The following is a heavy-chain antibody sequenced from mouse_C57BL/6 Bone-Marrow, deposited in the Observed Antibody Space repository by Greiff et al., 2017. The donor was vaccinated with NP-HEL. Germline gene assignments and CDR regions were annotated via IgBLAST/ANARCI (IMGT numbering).Heavy chain of an antibody. CDR2: IYPRSGNT. D-gene: IGHD1-1*01. V-gene: IGHV1-81*01. Sequence: VQLQQSGAELARPGASVKLSCKASGYTFTSYGISWVKQRTGQGLEWIGEIYPRSGNTYYNEKFKGKATLTADKSSSTAYMELRSLTSEDSAVYFCARYYYGSSLLAFWGQGTLFTVSA. CDR1: GYTFTSYG. J-gene: IGHJ3*01. CDR3: ARYYYGSSLLAF.